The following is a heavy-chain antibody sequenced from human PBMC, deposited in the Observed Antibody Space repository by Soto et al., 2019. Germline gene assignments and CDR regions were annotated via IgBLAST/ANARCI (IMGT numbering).Heavy chain of an antibody. V-gene: IGHV4-61*01. Sequence: SETLSLTCTVSGGSVRSDSFYWSWIRQPPGKGLEWIGYIYYSGSTNYNPSLKSRVTISVDTSKNQFSLKLSSVTAADTAVYYCARDGAEWFGARGLDPWGQGTLVTVSS. CDR2: IYYSGST. D-gene: IGHD3-10*01. CDR1: GGSVRSDSFY. J-gene: IGHJ5*02. CDR3: ARDGAEWFGARGLDP.